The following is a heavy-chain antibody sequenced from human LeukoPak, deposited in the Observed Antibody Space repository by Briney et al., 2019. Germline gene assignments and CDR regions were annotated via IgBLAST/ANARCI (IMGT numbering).Heavy chain of an antibody. CDR2: IYYDGSHT. D-gene: IGHD3-3*01. J-gene: IGHJ2*01. CDR3: ARDRLWSGKSRNWYLDL. CDR1: GFTFSSYA. V-gene: IGHV3-33*08. Sequence: GGSLRLSCAASGFTFSSYAMSWVRQAPGKGLEWVALIYYDGSHTDYVDSVKGRFTISRDNSKNTLFLQMNSLRVEDTAMYYCARDRLWSGKSRNWYLDLWGRGSLVTVSS.